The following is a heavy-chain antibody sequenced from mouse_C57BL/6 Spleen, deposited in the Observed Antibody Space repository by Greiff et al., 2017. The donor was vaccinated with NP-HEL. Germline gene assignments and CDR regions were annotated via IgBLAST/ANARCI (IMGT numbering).Heavy chain of an antibody. CDR2: IYPGDGDT. Sequence: QVQLQQSGAELVKPGASVKISCKASGYAFSSYWVNWVKQRPGKGLEWIGQIYPGDGDTNYNGKFKGKATLTADKSSSTAYMQLSSLTSEDSAVYFCARKREASMDYWGQGTSVTVSS. J-gene: IGHJ4*01. CDR1: GYAFSSYW. CDR3: ARKREASMDY. V-gene: IGHV1-80*01.